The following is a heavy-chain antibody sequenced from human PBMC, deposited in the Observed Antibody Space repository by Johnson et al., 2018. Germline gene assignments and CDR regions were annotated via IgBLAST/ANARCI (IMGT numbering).Heavy chain of an antibody. V-gene: IGHV3-7*01. CDR1: GFTFSSSW. J-gene: IGHJ4*02. Sequence: VQLQESGGGLVLPGGSLRLSCVASGFTFSSSWMSWVRQDPGKGLEWVANIRPDGSDTYYGDSVKGRFTMSRDNAKNSVYLQMNSLRVEVTAVYYCARDVGSGWFAYWGQGTLVTVSS. CDR2: IRPDGSDT. D-gene: IGHD6-19*01. CDR3: ARDVGSGWFAY.